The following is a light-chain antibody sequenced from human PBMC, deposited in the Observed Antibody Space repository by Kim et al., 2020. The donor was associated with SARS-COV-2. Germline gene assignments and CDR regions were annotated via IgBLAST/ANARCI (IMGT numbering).Light chain of an antibody. V-gene: IGKV3-15*01. Sequence: SVSPGERATLACRASQSVSSNLAWYQKKPGQAPRLLIYGASTRATGIPARFSGSGSGTEFTLTISSLQSEDFAVYYCQQYNNWPPYTFGQGTKL. CDR1: QSVSSN. CDR2: GAS. J-gene: IGKJ2*01. CDR3: QQYNNWPPYT.